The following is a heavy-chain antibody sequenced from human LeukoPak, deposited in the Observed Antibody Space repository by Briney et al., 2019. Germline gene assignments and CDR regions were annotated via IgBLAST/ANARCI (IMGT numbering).Heavy chain of an antibody. CDR3: ATSRRIHGSGLAVRYSWLDP. CDR2: IIPIFVTA. D-gene: IGHD3-10*01. Sequence: SVKVSCKASGGTFSSYAISWVRQAPGQGLEWMGGIIPIFVTANYAQKFLGRVTITADESTNAAYMELSSLISEDTALYFCATSRRIHGSGLAVRYSWLDPWGQGTLVTVSS. V-gene: IGHV1-69*13. CDR1: GGTFSSYA. J-gene: IGHJ5*02.